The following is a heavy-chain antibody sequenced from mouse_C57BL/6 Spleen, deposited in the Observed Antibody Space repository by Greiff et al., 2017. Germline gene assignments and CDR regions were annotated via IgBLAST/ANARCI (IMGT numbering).Heavy chain of an antibody. CDR2: IYPGDGDT. J-gene: IGHJ2*01. CDR1: GYAFSSYW. CDR3: ARRGAADY. Sequence: VKLMESGAELVKPGASVKISCKASGYAFSSYWMNWVKQRPGTGLEWIGQIYPGDGDTNSNGKIKGKATLPADKASSTAFMQRSSLTSEDSAVYFCARRGAADYWGQGTTLTVSS. V-gene: IGHV1-80*01.